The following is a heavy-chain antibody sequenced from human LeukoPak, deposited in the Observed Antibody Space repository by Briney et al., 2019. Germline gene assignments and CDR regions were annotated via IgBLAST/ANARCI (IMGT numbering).Heavy chain of an antibody. CDR2: INPNSGDT. CDR3: ARAGIVVVSWFDP. D-gene: IGHD2-15*01. V-gene: IGHV1-2*02. Sequence: GASVKVSCKASGYTFTGYYMHWLRRAPGQGLEWMGWINPNSGDTNYAEKFQGRVTMTRDTSISTAYMELSRLRSDDTAVYYCARAGIVVVSWFDPWGQGTLVTVSS. CDR1: GYTFTGYY. J-gene: IGHJ5*02.